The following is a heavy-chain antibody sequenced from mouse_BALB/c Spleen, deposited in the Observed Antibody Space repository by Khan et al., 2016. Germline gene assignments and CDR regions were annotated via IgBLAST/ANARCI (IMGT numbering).Heavy chain of an antibody. Sequence: EVQLQESGGGMVQPGGSLKLSCAASGFDFSSYWMSWVRQAPGRGLEWIGEINPDSSTINYTPSLKDKFIISRDHAKNPLYLHKSKVRSEVTALFYCASTVWYFDVWGAGTTVTVSS. CDR2: INPDSSTI. CDR3: ASTVWYFDV. CDR1: GFDFSSYW. J-gene: IGHJ1*01. V-gene: IGHV4-1*02.